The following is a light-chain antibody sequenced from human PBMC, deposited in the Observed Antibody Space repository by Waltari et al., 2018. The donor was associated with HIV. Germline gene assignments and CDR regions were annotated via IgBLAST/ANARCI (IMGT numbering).Light chain of an antibody. CDR1: SSDVGGSNF. J-gene: IGLJ3*02. V-gene: IGLV2-14*01. CDR3: SSYKSSSIVVV. CDR2: EVS. Sequence: QSALTQPASVSGSPGQSITISCTGTSSDVGGSNFVSWYQQYPGQATKLLIYEVSDRPSGVSNRFSGSKSGNTASLTISGLQAEDEADYYCSSYKSSSIVVVFGGGTRLAVL.